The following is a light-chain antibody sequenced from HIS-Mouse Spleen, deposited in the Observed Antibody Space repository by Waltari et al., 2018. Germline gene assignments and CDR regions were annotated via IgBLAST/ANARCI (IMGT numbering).Light chain of an antibody. CDR2: SNH. CDR1: SSHIRSTT. V-gene: IGLV1-44*01. CDR3: AAWDDSLNGWV. J-gene: IGLJ3*02. Sequence: QSVLTQPPSASGTPGQRVTIPCSGSSSHIRSTTVNLYQPPPGTAPKLLIYSNHQRPSGVPDRFSGSKSGTSASLAISGLQSEDEADYYCAAWDDSLNGWVFGGGTKLTVL.